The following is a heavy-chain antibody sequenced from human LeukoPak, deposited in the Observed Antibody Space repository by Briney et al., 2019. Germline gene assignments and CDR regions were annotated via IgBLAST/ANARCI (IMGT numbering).Heavy chain of an antibody. CDR1: GYTFTSYY. Sequence: ASVKVSCKASGYTFTSYYMHWVRQAPGQGLEGMGIINPSGGSTSYAQKFQGRVTMTRDSSTSTVYMELSSLRSEDSAVYYCARDRNVLRYFDWLPRDAFDIWGQGTMVTVSS. J-gene: IGHJ3*02. CDR3: ARDRNVLRYFDWLPRDAFDI. D-gene: IGHD3-9*01. CDR2: INPSGGST. V-gene: IGHV1-46*01.